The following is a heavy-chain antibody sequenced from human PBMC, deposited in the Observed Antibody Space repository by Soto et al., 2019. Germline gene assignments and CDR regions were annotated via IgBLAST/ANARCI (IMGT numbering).Heavy chain of an antibody. CDR2: INGGSGNT. CDR3: ARVTQWAHSARDYYIQQYDP. D-gene: IGHD3-22*01. V-gene: IGHV1-3*01. CDR1: GFTFTSYA. J-gene: IGHJ5*02. Sequence: ASVKVSCKSSGFTFTSYAIHWLRQAPGQRPQWMGWINGGSGNTKYSQDFQGRVTFTRDTFATTAYLELSSLRSEDTAVYYCARVTQWAHSARDYYIQQYDPWGQGTPVTVSS.